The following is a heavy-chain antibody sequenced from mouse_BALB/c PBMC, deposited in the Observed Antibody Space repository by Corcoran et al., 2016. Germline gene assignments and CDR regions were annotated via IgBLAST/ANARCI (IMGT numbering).Heavy chain of an antibody. CDR3: ASSNWADY. V-gene: IGHV14-1*02. D-gene: IGHD4-1*02. Sequence: EVQLQQSGAELVRPGALVKLSCKASGFNITDYYMHWVKQRPEQGLEWIGWIDPENGNTIYDPKFQGKASITADTSSNTAYLQLSSLTSEDTAVYYCASSNWADYWGQGTTLTVSS. CDR1: GFNITDYY. J-gene: IGHJ2*01. CDR2: IDPENGNT.